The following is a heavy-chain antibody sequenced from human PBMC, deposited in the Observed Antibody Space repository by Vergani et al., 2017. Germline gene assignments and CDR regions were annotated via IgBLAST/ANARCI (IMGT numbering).Heavy chain of an antibody. CDR3: TTVYCSSTSCYNY. V-gene: IGHV3-15*01. CDR2: IKSKTDGGTT. Sequence: EVQLVETGGGLIQPGGSLRLSCAASGFTFSNAWMSWVRQAPGKGLEWVGRIKSKTDGGTTDYAAPVKGRFTISRDDSKNTLYLQMNSLKTEDTAVYYCTTVYCSSTSCYNYWGQGTLVTVSS. D-gene: IGHD2-2*02. CDR1: GFTFSNAW. J-gene: IGHJ4*02.